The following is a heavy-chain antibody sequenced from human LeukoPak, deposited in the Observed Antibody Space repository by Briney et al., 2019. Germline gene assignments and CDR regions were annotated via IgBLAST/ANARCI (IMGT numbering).Heavy chain of an antibody. CDR2: IKSKTDGGTT. V-gene: IGHV3-15*01. D-gene: IGHD6-19*01. J-gene: IGHJ4*02. Sequence: PGGSLRLSCAASGFTFSNAWMSWVRQAPGKGLEWVGRIKSKTDGGTTDYAAPVKGRFTISRDDSKNTLYLQMNSLKTEDTAVYYCTTRGRGQWLVQVDYWGQGTLVTVSS. CDR1: GFTFSNAW. CDR3: TTRGRGQWLVQVDY.